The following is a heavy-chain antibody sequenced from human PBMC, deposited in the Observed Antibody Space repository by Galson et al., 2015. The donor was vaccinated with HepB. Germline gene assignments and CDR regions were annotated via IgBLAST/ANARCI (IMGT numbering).Heavy chain of an antibody. CDR1: GFTFRDYY. CDR2: ITNSGTYT. J-gene: IGHJ4*02. D-gene: IGHD2-15*01. CDR3: ARGGQLGFH. V-gene: IGHV3-11*06. Sequence: SLRLSCAASGFTFRDYYMNWIRQAPGKGLEWLSYITNSGTYTKYADSVKGRFTVSRDNAQNSLYLQMNGLRVGDTAAYYCARGGQLGFHWGQGILVTVSS.